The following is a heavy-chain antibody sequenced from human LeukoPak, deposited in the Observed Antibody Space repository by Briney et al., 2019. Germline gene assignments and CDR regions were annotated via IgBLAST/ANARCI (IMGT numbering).Heavy chain of an antibody. D-gene: IGHD3-22*01. CDR1: GYTXTGYY. V-gene: IGHV1-2*02. CDR3: ARDLAPVTMIVVVITTGFDY. Sequence: ASVKVSCKASGYTXTGYYMHWVRQAPGQGLEWMGWINPNSGGTNYAQKFQGRVTMTRDTSISTAYMELSRLRSDDTAVYYCARDLAPVTMIVVVITTGFDYWGQGTLVTVSS. CDR2: INPNSGGT. J-gene: IGHJ4*02.